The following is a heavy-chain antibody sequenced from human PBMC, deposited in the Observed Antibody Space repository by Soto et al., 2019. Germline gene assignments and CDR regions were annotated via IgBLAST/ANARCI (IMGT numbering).Heavy chain of an antibody. J-gene: IGHJ4*02. CDR2: TRNKANSYTT. CDR1: GFTFSDHY. V-gene: IGHV3-72*01. D-gene: IGHD3-22*01. CDR3: ARGRRGYYDSSGYPD. Sequence: EVQLVESGGGLVQPGGSLRLSCAASGFTFSDHYMDWVRQAPGKGLEWVGRTRNKANSYTTEYAASVKGRFTISRDDSKNSLYLQMNSLKTEDTAVYYCARGRRGYYDSSGYPDWGQGTLVTVSS.